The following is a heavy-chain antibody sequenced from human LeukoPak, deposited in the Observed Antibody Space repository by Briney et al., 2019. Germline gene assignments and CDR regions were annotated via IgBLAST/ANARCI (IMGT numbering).Heavy chain of an antibody. CDR1: GGTFSSYA. Sequence: SVKVSCKASGGTFSSYAISWVRQAPGQGLEWMGGIIPIFGTANYAQKFQGRVTITADESTSTAYMELSSLRSEDTALYYCAKDISVGIVAEPVAMVSPLDVWGQGTMVTVSS. CDR3: AKDISVGIVAEPVAMVSPLDV. CDR2: IIPIFGTA. J-gene: IGHJ3*01. V-gene: IGHV1-69*13. D-gene: IGHD2-2*01.